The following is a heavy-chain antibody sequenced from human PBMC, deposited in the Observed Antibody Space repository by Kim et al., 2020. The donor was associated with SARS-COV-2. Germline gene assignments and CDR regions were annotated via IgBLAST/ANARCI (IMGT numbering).Heavy chain of an antibody. D-gene: IGHD2-15*01. J-gene: IGHJ6*02. Sequence: DSVRGRFTISRDNSKNALYLQMNSLGAEDTAVYYCARKNCSGVGCPRELDIDVWGQGTTVTVSS. CDR3: ARKNCSGVGCPRELDIDV. V-gene: IGHV3-30*07.